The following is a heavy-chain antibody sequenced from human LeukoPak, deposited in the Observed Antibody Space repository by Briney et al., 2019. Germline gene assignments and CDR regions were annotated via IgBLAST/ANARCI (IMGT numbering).Heavy chain of an antibody. D-gene: IGHD6-6*01. CDR3: ARDGDSSSSGLRFDN. CDR1: GGSISNYY. V-gene: IGHV4-4*07. J-gene: IGHJ4*02. CDR2: IYTSGGA. Sequence: SETLSLTCTVSGGSISNYYWSWVRQPAGKGLEWIGRIYTSGGANYNPSLKSRVTMSADTSKNHLSLELTSVTAADTAVYYCARDGDSSSSGLRFDNWGQGTLVTVSS.